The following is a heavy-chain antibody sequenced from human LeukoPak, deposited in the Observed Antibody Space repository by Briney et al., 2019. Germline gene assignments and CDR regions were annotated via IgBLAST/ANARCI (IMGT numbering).Heavy chain of an antibody. CDR3: ARVNINNWHSCDY. J-gene: IGHJ4*02. CDR2: IYHSGSP. D-gene: IGHD1-1*01. V-gene: IGHV4-4*02. CDR1: GGSISSNNW. Sequence: PSGTLSFTCAVSGGSISSNNWWGWVRQPPGKGLEWIGEIYHSGSPNYNPSLKSRVTISVGKSRNHFSLNLSSVTAADTAVYYCARVNINNWHSCDYWGQGTVVTVS.